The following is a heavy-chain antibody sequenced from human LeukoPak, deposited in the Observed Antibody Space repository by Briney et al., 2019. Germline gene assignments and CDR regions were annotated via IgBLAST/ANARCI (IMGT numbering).Heavy chain of an antibody. V-gene: IGHV1-8*03. Sequence: ASVKVSCKASGYTFTSYDINWVRQATGQGLEWMGWMNPNSGNTGYAQKFQGRVTITRNTSISTAYMELSSLRPEDTAVYYCARVNGPWIWNGGYMDVWGKGTTVTVSS. D-gene: IGHD3-3*01. CDR1: GYTFTSYD. CDR2: MNPNSGNT. J-gene: IGHJ6*03. CDR3: ARVNGPWIWNGGYMDV.